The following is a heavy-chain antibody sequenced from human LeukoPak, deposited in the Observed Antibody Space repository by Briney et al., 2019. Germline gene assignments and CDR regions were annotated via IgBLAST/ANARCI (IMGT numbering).Heavy chain of an antibody. J-gene: IGHJ4*02. D-gene: IGHD2-2*02. V-gene: IGHV3-48*03. Sequence: QPGGSLRLSCAASGFTFSNYEMNWVRQAPGKGLEWVSYISSRGRAIYYADSVKGRFTISRDNSKNKLYLQMNSLRADDTAVYYCARSIPQWIDYWGQGTLVTVSS. CDR1: GFTFSNYE. CDR3: ARSIPQWIDY. CDR2: ISSRGRAI.